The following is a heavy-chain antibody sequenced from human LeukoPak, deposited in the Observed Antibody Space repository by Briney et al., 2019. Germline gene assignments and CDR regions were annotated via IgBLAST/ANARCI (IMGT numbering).Heavy chain of an antibody. D-gene: IGHD3-16*01. CDR1: GYTFTSYG. CDR2: ISAYSGDT. CDR3: ARDPLRYYDYVWGSYYPYYFDY. V-gene: IGHV1-18*01. Sequence: ASVKVSCKASGYTFTSYGISWVRQAPGQGLEWMGWISAYSGDTNYAQKFQGRATMTTDTSTSTAYMELRSLSSDDTAVYYCARDPLRYYDYVWGSYYPYYFDYWGQGTLVTVSS. J-gene: IGHJ4*02.